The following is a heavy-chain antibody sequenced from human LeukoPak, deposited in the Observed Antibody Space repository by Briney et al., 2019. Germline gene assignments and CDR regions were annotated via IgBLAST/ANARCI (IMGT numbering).Heavy chain of an antibody. J-gene: IGHJ5*02. V-gene: IGHV3-74*01. CDR1: GFTFSSRW. D-gene: IGHD1-26*01. Sequence: GGSLRLSCAASGFTFSSRWMHWVRQAPGKGLVWVSRIDNDGSSTVYADSVEGRFTMFRDNAKNTVYLQMNSLRVEDTAVYYCARDAGGRTQREGWFDPWGQGTLVTVSS. CDR3: ARDAGGRTQREGWFDP. CDR2: IDNDGSST.